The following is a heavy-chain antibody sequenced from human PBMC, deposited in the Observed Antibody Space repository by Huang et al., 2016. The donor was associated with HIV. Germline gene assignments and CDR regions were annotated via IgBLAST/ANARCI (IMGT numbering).Heavy chain of an antibody. CDR1: GFPFNNHA. V-gene: IGHV3-30-3*01. D-gene: IGHD5-18*01. Sequence: QVQLVESGGDVVQPGRSLRLSCAASGFPFNNHAMQWVRPDPVKGLDWVAVIANEGSNNYYADSVKGRFTISRDSSKSTLFLHMTSLRTEDTAVYYCARAKDTWDAYDIWGQGTMVIVSS. CDR2: IANEGSNN. J-gene: IGHJ3*02. CDR3: ARAKDTWDAYDI.